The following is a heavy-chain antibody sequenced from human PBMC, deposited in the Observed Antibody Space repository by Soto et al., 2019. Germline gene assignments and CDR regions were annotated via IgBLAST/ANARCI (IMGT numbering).Heavy chain of an antibody. CDR2: IYYSGTT. D-gene: IGHD1-26*01. V-gene: IGHV4-59*01. Sequence: SETLSLTCTVSGGSISSYYWTWIRQPPGKGLEWIGFIYYSGTTNYNPSLKSRVTISVDTSKNQFSLKLSSVTAADTALYYCASSIVGATFPAFDIWGQGTMVTVSS. J-gene: IGHJ3*02. CDR3: ASSIVGATFPAFDI. CDR1: GGSISSYY.